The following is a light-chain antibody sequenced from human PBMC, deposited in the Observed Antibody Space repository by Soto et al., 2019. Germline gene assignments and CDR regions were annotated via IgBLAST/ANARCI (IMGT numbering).Light chain of an antibody. J-gene: IGKJ3*01. CDR3: QQYGTSPFT. Sequence: EIVMTQSPATLSVSPGEGATLSCRASQGIGDTLAWYQQKPGQTPRLLIYDTSIRATGIPDRFSGSGSGTDFTLAISRLEPEDFAVYYCQQYGTSPFTFGPGTKVDLK. CDR2: DTS. CDR1: QGIGDT. V-gene: IGKV3-20*01.